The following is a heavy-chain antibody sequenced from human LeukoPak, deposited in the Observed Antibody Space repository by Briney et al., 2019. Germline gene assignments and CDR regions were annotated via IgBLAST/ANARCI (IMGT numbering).Heavy chain of an antibody. V-gene: IGHV3-23*01. Sequence: GGSLRLSCAASGFTFSSYAMSWVRQAPGKGLEWASALRGSGHTTYYADSVKGRFTISRDNAKNSLYLQMNRLRDEDTAVYYCARYYYTSGPFGYWGQGTLVTVSS. J-gene: IGHJ4*02. CDR3: ARYYYTSGPFGY. D-gene: IGHD3-10*01. CDR1: GFTFSSYA. CDR2: LRGSGHTT.